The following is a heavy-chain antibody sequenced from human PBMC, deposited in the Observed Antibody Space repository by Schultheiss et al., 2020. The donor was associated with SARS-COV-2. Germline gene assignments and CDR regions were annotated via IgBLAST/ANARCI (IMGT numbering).Heavy chain of an antibody. Sequence: GGSLRLSCAASRFTFSSYGMHWVRQATGKGLEWVSAIGTAGDTYYPGSVKGRFTISRENAKNSLYLQMNSLRAEDTAIYYCATRGKDYWGQGTLVTVSS. CDR1: RFTFSSYG. CDR2: IGTAGDT. CDR3: ATRGKDY. V-gene: IGHV3-13*01. J-gene: IGHJ4*02.